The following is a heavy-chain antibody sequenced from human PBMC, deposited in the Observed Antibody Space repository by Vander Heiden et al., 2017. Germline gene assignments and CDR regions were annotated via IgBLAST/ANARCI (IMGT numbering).Heavy chain of an antibody. Sequence: EVQLVESGGGLLQPGGSLRLSCAASGFTFSSYEMNWVRQAPGKGLEWVSYISSSGSTIYYADSVKGRFTISRDNAKNSLYLQMNSLRAEDTAVYYCARGLLWSSRGYFDYWGQGTLVTVSS. CDR2: ISSSGSTI. D-gene: IGHD5-18*01. CDR1: GFTFSSYE. J-gene: IGHJ4*02. CDR3: ARGLLWSSRGYFDY. V-gene: IGHV3-48*03.